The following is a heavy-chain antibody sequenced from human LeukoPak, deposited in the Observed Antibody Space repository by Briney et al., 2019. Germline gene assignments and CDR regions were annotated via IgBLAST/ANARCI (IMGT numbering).Heavy chain of an antibody. D-gene: IGHD3-22*01. CDR2: SSGYNGNT. V-gene: IGHV1-18*01. Sequence: GASVKVSCKASGYTFTSYGISWVRQAPGQGLERMGWSSGYNGNTNYAQKLQGRVTMTTDTSTGTAYMELRSLRSDDTAVYYCARDEGGYYSSFFYWGQGTLVTVSS. CDR3: ARDEGGYYSSFFY. J-gene: IGHJ4*02. CDR1: GYTFTSYG.